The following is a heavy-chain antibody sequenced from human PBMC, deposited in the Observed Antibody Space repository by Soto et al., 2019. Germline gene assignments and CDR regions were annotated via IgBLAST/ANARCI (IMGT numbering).Heavy chain of an antibody. Sequence: EVQLLESGGGLVQPGGSLRRSCAASGFTFSSYAMSWVRQAPGKGLEWVSAISGSGGSTYYADSVKGRFTISRDNSKNTLYLQMNSLRAEDTAVYYCAKDSPAPKAYSSGWYYPSHWGQGTLVTVSS. CDR1: GFTFSSYA. V-gene: IGHV3-23*01. CDR2: ISGSGGST. CDR3: AKDSPAPKAYSSGWYYPSH. D-gene: IGHD6-19*01. J-gene: IGHJ4*02.